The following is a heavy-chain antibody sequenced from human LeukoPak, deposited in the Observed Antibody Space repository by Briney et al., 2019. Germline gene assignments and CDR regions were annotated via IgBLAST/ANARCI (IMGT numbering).Heavy chain of an antibody. CDR1: GYTFTGYY. V-gene: IGHV1-2*02. D-gene: IGHD2-15*01. CDR2: INPNSGGT. CDR3: AREGSYRSGGSCYRIFDY. J-gene: IGHJ4*02. Sequence: GASVKVSCKASGYTFTGYYMHWVRQAPGQGLEWMGWINPNSGGTNYAQKFQGRVTMTRDTSISTAYMELSRLRSDDTAVYYCAREGSYRSGGSCYRIFDYWGQGTLVTVSS.